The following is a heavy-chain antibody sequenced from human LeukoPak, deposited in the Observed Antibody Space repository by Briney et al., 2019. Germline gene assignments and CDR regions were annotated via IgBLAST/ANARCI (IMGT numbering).Heavy chain of an antibody. CDR1: GFTFSSYA. D-gene: IGHD3-16*01. CDR3: AKDDKGDFYFDY. CDR2: ISGSGGST. J-gene: IGHJ4*02. V-gene: IGHV3-23*01. Sequence: LTGGSLRLSCAASGFTFSSYAMSWVRQAPGKGLEWVSAISGSGGSTYYADSVKGRFTISRDNSKNTVYLQMNSLRAEDTAMYYCAKDDKGDFYFDYWGQGTLVTVSS.